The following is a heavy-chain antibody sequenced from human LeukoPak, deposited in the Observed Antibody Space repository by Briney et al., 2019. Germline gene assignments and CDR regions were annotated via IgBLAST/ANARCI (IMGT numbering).Heavy chain of an antibody. CDR3: ASERIYRIVGASRDYYYGMDV. CDR1: GFTFSDYY. V-gene: IGHV3-11*04. J-gene: IGHJ6*02. Sequence: GGSLRLSCAASGFTFSDYYMSWIRQAPGKGLEWVSYISSSGSTIYYADSVKGRFTISRDNAKNSLYLQMNSLRAEDTAVYYCASERIYRIVGASRDYYYGMDVWGQGTTVTVSS. CDR2: ISSSGSTI. D-gene: IGHD1-26*01.